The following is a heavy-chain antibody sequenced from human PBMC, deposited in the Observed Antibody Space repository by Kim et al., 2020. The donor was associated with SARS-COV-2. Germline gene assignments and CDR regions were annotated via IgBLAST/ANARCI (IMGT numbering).Heavy chain of an antibody. CDR3: VRGTYYYDT. V-gene: IGHV3-7*03. J-gene: IGHJ4*02. CDR1: GFTFSNYW. Sequence: GGSLRLSCAASGFTFSNYWMTWVRQAPGKGLEWVANIKQDGSEKYYVVSVEGRFTVSRDNAKNSLYLQMNSLRAEDTAVFYCVRGTYYYDTWGPGTLVTVSS. D-gene: IGHD3-22*01. CDR2: IKQDGSEK.